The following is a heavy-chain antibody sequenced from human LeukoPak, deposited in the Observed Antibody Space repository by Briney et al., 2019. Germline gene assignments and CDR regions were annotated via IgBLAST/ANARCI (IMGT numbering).Heavy chain of an antibody. CDR2: ISPLNGKT. CDR3: ARELWCSDGNCYLNAFDI. J-gene: IGHJ3*02. V-gene: IGHV1-18*01. Sequence: ASVKVSCKISGYIFTSYGIIWVRQAPGQGLEWMAYISPLNGKTRHAQKVQGRVTVTTDTSTSTAYMELRSLTFDDTAVYFCARELWCSDGNCYLNAFDIWGQGTMVTVFS. D-gene: IGHD2-15*01. CDR1: GYIFTSYG.